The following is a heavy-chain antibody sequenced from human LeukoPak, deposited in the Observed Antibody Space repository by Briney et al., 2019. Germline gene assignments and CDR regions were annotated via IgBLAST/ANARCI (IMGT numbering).Heavy chain of an antibody. J-gene: IGHJ3*02. V-gene: IGHV4-34*01. D-gene: IGHD6-19*01. CDR3: AGVAVAGQGDFEI. CDR2: IKHSGST. Sequence: SETLSHTCAVYGGSFSGYYWSWIRQPPGKGQEWIGEIKHSGSTNYNPSLKSRVTISVDTSKNQFSLKLSSVAAADTAVYYCAGVAVAGQGDFEIWGQGTMVTVSS. CDR1: GGSFSGYY.